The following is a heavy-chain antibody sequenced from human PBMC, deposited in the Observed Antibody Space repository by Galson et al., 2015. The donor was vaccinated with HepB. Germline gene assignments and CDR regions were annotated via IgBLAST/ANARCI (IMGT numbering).Heavy chain of an antibody. Sequence: PALVKPTQTLTLTCTFSGFSLSTTEMRVSWIRQPPGKALEWLARIDWDDDKFYSTSLKTRLTISKDTSKNQVVLTMTNMDPVDTATYYCARSGYSSGRYPWYFDLWGRGTLVTVSS. J-gene: IGHJ2*01. CDR1: GFSLSTTEMR. D-gene: IGHD6-19*01. CDR3: ARSGYSSGRYPWYFDL. CDR2: IDWDDDK. V-gene: IGHV2-70*04.